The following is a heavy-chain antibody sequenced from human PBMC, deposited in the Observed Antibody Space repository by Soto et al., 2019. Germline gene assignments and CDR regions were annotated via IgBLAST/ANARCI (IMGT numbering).Heavy chain of an antibody. CDR2: IIPIFGTA. J-gene: IGHJ6*02. D-gene: IGHD6-6*01. V-gene: IGHV1-69*13. Sequence: SVKVSCKASGGTFSSYAISWVRQAPGQGLEWMGGIIPIFGTANYAQKFQGRVTITADESTSTAYMELSSLRSEDTAVYYCARGETSGIAARLDYYYGRDVWGQGTTVTVSS. CDR3: ARGETSGIAARLDYYYGRDV. CDR1: GGTFSSYA.